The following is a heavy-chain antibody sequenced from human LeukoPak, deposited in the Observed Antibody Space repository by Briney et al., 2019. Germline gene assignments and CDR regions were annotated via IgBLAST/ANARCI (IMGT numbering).Heavy chain of an antibody. CDR1: GFTFSSYW. D-gene: IGHD3-10*01. V-gene: IGHV3-7*01. Sequence: GGSLRLSCAASGFTFSSYWMSWVCQAPGKGLEWVANIKQDGSEKYYVDSVKGRFTISRDNAKNSLYLQMNSLRAEDTAVYYCAREKETLLSITMVRGLIRRHYYMDVWGKGTTVTISS. CDR2: IKQDGSEK. CDR3: AREKETLLSITMVRGLIRRHYYMDV. J-gene: IGHJ6*03.